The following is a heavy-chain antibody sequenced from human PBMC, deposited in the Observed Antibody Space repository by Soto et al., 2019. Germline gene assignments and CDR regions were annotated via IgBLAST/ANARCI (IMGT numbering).Heavy chain of an antibody. CDR2: IYYSGST. J-gene: IGHJ4*02. CDR1: GGSISSYY. Sequence: PSETLSLTCTVSGGSISSYYGSWIRQPPGKGLEWIGYIYYSGSTNYNPSLKSRVTISVDTSKNQFSLKLSSVTAADTAVYYCARLPRRSGLFDYWGQGTLVTVS. CDR3: ARLPRRSGLFDY. V-gene: IGHV4-59*08. D-gene: IGHD3-10*01.